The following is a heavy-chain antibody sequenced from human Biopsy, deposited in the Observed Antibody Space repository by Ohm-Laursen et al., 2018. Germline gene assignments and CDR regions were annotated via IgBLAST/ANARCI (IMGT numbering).Heavy chain of an antibody. Sequence: SETLSLTCTVSGGSFSGSYWSWIRQRPGKGLEWIGYIFNSANTYYNPSLKNLITISGDTSKNQFSLKLNSVTAADTAVYYCARGDYFDSNGYFWFDPWGQGTLVTVSS. CDR1: GGSFSGSY. CDR3: ARGDYFDSNGYFWFDP. CDR2: IFNSANT. D-gene: IGHD3-22*01. V-gene: IGHV4-31*01. J-gene: IGHJ5*02.